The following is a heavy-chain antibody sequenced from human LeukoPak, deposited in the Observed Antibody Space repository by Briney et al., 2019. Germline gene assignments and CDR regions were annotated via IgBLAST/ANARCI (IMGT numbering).Heavy chain of an antibody. V-gene: IGHV4-34*01. J-gene: IGHJ4*02. D-gene: IGHD5-24*01. CDR2: IKHGGFT. CDR3: ARGLGEGYPDY. Sequence: SETLSLTCAVHGGSFNGFYWTWMRQPPGKELEWIGEIKHGGFTSYHPSLKSRVTMPEDTSNNQFSLKLTSVTAADTAVYYCARGLGEGYPDYWGPGTLVTVSS. CDR1: GGSFNGFY.